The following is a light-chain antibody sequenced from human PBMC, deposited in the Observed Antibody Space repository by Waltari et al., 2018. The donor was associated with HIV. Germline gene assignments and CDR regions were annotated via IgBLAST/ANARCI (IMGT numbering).Light chain of an antibody. Sequence: DIQLTQSQSPLSASRGDRVIITCRASQTIGDYVNWYQQKPGKPPKLLIYSATSLQPGVPSRFSGSGSGTDFALTISSLQPEDFAIYYCEQIYTFPLFTFGPGTKVDI. V-gene: IGKV1-39*01. CDR1: QTIGDY. CDR3: EQIYTFPLFT. J-gene: IGKJ3*01. CDR2: SAT.